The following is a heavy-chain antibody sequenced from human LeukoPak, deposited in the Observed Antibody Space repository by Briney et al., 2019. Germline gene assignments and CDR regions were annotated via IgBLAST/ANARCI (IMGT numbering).Heavy chain of an antibody. CDR2: IRYDGNNK. D-gene: IGHD6-6*01. V-gene: IGHV3-30*02. J-gene: IGHJ4*02. CDR1: GFTFSSYG. CDR3: ARDRSMATRLWTPTDY. Sequence: GGSLRLSCAASGFTFSSYGMHWVRQAPGKGLEWVAFIRYDGNNKYYADSVKGRFTISRDNARNSLYLQMNSLRAEDTAVYYCARDRSMATRLWTPTDYWGQGTLVTVSS.